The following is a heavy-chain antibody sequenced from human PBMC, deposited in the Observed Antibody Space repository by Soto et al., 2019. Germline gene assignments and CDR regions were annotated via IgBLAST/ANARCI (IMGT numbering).Heavy chain of an antibody. D-gene: IGHD3-3*01. CDR2: ISGSGGST. CDR3: AKGQNYDFWSGPSYMDV. CDR1: GFTFSSYA. Sequence: GGSLRLSCAASGFTFSSYAMSWVRQAPGKGLEWVSAISGSGGSTYYADSVKGRFTISRDNSKSTLYLQMNSLRAEDTAVYYCAKGQNYDFWSGPSYMDVWGKGTTVTVSS. V-gene: IGHV3-23*01. J-gene: IGHJ6*03.